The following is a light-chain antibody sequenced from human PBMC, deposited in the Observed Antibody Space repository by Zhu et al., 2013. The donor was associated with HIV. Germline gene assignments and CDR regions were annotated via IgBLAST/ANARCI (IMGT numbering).Light chain of an antibody. CDR1: SGSIANSY. Sequence: NFMLTQPHSVSESPGKTVTISCTRSSGSIANSYVQWYQQRPGSSPTTVIYEDNQRPSGVPDRFSGSIDSSSNSASLTISGLKTEDEADYYCQSYDSSILVFGGGTKLTVL. J-gene: IGLJ3*02. CDR3: QSYDSSILV. V-gene: IGLV6-57*01. CDR2: EDN.